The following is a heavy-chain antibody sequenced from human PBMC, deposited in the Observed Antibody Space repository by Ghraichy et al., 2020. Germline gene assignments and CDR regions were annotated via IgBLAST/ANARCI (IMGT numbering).Heavy chain of an antibody. CDR3: AEEKIMPPTDAFEN. CDR1: GFTLSSYW. V-gene: IGHV3-7*01. J-gene: IGHJ3*02. Sequence: GGSLRLSCAASGFTLSSYWMSWLRQVPGKGLEWLANIKQDGSIKYYVDSVRGRFTISRDNAKNSLFLQMNSLRAEDTAGYYCAEEKIMPPTDAFENWGQGTTVTVSS. CDR2: IKQDGSIK. D-gene: IGHD2-2*01.